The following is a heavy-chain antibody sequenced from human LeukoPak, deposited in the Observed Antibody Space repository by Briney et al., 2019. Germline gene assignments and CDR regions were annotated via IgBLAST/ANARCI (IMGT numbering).Heavy chain of an antibody. CDR2: INSDESST. CDR1: GFTFSSYW. V-gene: IGHV3-74*01. Sequence: PGGSLRLSCAASGFTFSSYWMHWVRQAPGKGLVWVSRINSDESSTSYADSVKGRFNISRDNAKNTLYLQMNSLRAEDTAVYYCARDIAVAGTFVNYWGQGTLVTVSS. J-gene: IGHJ4*02. CDR3: ARDIAVAGTFVNY. D-gene: IGHD6-19*01.